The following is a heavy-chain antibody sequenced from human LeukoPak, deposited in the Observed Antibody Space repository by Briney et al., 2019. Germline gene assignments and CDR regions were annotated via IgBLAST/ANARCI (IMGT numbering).Heavy chain of an antibody. Sequence: GGSLRLTCAASGFTFSNYEMNWVRQAPGKGLEWLSYISGNGNTIYYADSVKGRFTISRDNAKNSLYLQMNSLRAEDTAVYYCAELGITMIGGVWGKGTTVTISS. CDR1: GFTFSNYE. CDR3: AELGITMIGGV. CDR2: ISGNGNTI. V-gene: IGHV3-48*03. J-gene: IGHJ6*04. D-gene: IGHD3-10*02.